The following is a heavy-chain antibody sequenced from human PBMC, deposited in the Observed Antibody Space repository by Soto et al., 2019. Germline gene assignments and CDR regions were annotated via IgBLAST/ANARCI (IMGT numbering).Heavy chain of an antibody. J-gene: IGHJ4*02. Sequence: ASVNVSCKSSGYTFTAYYIHWVRQAPGQGLEWMGWINPNSGGTNYAQNFQGRVALTRDTSISTAYMEVSRLRSDDTAVYYCASGYSSSSTSILDFWGQGTPVTVSS. CDR2: INPNSGGT. CDR3: ASGYSSSSTSILDF. D-gene: IGHD6-6*01. CDR1: GYTFTAYY. V-gene: IGHV1-2*02.